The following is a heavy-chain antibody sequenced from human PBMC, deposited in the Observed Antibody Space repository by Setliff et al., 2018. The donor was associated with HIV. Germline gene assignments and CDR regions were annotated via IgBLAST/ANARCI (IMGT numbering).Heavy chain of an antibody. D-gene: IGHD3-10*01. J-gene: IGHJ4*02. CDR1: GASISSFS. V-gene: IGHV4-4*07. CDR2: FYSGGIT. Sequence: SETLSLTCTVAGASISSFSWSWIRQPAGKGLEWIGRFYSGGITSYNPSLKSRVTMSLDTSKNQFSLKLSSVTAADTAVYYCARGFLQYGFSYFDYWGQGSLVTVSS. CDR3: ARGFLQYGFSYFDY.